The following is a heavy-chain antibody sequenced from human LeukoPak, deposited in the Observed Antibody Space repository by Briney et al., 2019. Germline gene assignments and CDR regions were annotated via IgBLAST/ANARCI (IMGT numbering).Heavy chain of an antibody. CDR3: ARGRSNFGP. Sequence: SETLSLTCSVYGGAFSGYSWSWIRQPPGKGLEWIGEVSRTGSTNYNPSLESRVTISVDTSNNQISLRLSAVTAADTAVYYCARGRSNFGPWGQGTLVTVSS. CDR2: VSRTGST. CDR1: GGAFSGYS. V-gene: IGHV4-34*01. D-gene: IGHD1-1*01. J-gene: IGHJ5*02.